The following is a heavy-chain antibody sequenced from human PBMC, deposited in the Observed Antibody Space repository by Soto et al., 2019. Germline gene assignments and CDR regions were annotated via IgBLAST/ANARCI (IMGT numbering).Heavy chain of an antibody. CDR2: ISYDGSNK. Sequence: GGSLRLCCAASGFTFSRYAMHWVRQAPGKGLEWMTVISYDGSNKYYADSVKGRFTISRDSSKNTIYLQMNSLRAEDTAVYYCARDSAEYCSGGSCSFGYWGQGTPVTVSS. D-gene: IGHD2-15*01. J-gene: IGHJ4*02. CDR1: GFTFSRYA. V-gene: IGHV3-30-3*01. CDR3: ARDSAEYCSGGSCSFGY.